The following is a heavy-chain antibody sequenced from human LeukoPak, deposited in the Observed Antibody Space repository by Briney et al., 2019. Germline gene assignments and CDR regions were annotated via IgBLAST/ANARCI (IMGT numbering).Heavy chain of an antibody. CDR3: ARWDVDTAMAD. D-gene: IGHD5-18*01. CDR2: INSDGSST. V-gene: IGHV3-74*01. CDR1: GFTFSSYW. J-gene: IGHJ4*02. Sequence: GGSLRLSCAASGFTFSSYWMHWVRQAPGKGLVWVSRINSDGSSTSYADSVKGRFTISRDNAKNTLYLQMNSLRAEDTAVYYCARWDVDTAMADWGQGTLVTVSS.